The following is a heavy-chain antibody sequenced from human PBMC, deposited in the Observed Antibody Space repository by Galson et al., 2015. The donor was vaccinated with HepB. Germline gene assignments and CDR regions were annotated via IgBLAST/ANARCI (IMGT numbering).Heavy chain of an antibody. Sequence: SCAASGFTFRGHGMHWVRQVPGEGLDWVAAISNDGSRQLYKDSVEGRFTISRDDSKNTLYLQMNMLRHEDTSVYHCARDVDSEVGVGTMDVWGPGTTVVVSS. D-gene: IGHD2-15*01. CDR3: ARDVDSEVGVGTMDV. V-gene: IGHV3-30*03. J-gene: IGHJ6*02. CDR2: ISNDGSRQ. CDR1: GFTFRGHG.